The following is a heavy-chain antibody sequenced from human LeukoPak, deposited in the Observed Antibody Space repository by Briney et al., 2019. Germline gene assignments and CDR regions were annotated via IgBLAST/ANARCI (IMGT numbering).Heavy chain of an antibody. CDR1: GYTFTSYG. J-gene: IGHJ4*02. CDR2: ISAYNGNT. CDR3: ARAPTVSSGWYSYKYYFDY. Sequence: GASVKVSCKASGYTFTSYGISWVRQAPGQGLEWMGWISAYNGNTNYAQKLQGRVTMTTDTSTSTAYMELRSLRSDDTAVYYCARAPTVSSGWYSYKYYFDYWGQGTLVTVSS. V-gene: IGHV1-18*01. D-gene: IGHD6-19*01.